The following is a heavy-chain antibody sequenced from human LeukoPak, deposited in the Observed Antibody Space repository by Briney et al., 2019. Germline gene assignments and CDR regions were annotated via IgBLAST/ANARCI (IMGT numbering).Heavy chain of an antibody. Sequence: PSGTLSLTCTVSGGSISDYYWSWIRQPPGKGLEWIGYIYYNGNNNYNPSLKSRVTISVDTSKNQFSLKLSSVTAADTAVYYCARQEYYYGSGSYKFRDYWGQGTLVTVSS. CDR2: IYYNGNN. CDR1: GGSISDYY. J-gene: IGHJ4*02. CDR3: ARQEYYYGSGSYKFRDY. D-gene: IGHD3-10*01. V-gene: IGHV4-59*08.